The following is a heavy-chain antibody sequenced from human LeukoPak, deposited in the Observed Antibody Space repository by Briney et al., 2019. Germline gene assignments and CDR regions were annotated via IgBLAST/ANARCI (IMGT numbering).Heavy chain of an antibody. CDR3: ARGGYCSGGSCYSRWFDP. J-gene: IGHJ5*02. Sequence: SETLSLTCAVYGGSFSGYYWSWIRQPPGKGLEWIGEINHSGSTNYNPSLKSRVTISVDTSMKQFFLKLSSVTAADTAMYYCARGGYCSGGSCYSRWFDPWGQGTLVTVSS. V-gene: IGHV4-34*01. CDR2: INHSGST. CDR1: GGSFSGYY. D-gene: IGHD2-15*01.